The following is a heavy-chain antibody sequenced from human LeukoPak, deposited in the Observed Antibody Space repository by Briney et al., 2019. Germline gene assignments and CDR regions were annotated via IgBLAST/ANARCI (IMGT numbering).Heavy chain of an antibody. V-gene: IGHV5-51*01. J-gene: IGHJ3*02. CDR3: ARTSRRVTYYDYVWGSSDAFDI. Sequence: PGESLKISCKGSGYSFTSYWIGWVRQMPGKGLEWMGIIYPGDSDTRYSPSFQGQVTISADKSISTAYLQWSSLKASDPAMYYGARTSRRVTYYDYVWGSSDAFDIWGQGTMVTVSS. CDR2: IYPGDSDT. D-gene: IGHD3-16*01. CDR1: GYSFTSYW.